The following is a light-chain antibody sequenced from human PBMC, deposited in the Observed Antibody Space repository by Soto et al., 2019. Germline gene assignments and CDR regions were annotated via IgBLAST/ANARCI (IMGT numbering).Light chain of an antibody. Sequence: TQSPATLSVSLGEEVTLSCRASQSVGPNLAWYQQRPGQAPRLLIHWGSTRANGVPARFRGSGRGTDFTLTISGLQSEDLAVYYCQQYENLPPYSFGQGTKLEIK. CDR3: QQYENLPPYS. CDR2: WGS. CDR1: QSVGPN. J-gene: IGKJ2*03. V-gene: IGKV3-15*01.